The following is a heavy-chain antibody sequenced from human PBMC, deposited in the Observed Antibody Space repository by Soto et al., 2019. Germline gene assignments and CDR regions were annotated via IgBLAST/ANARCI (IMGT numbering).Heavy chain of an antibody. Sequence: QVHLVQSGAEVKKPGASVKVSCKGSGYAFTTYGITWVRQAPGQGLEWMGWISAHNGNTNYAQKLQGRVTVTRDTSTSTAYMDLRSLRSYVTAVYYCARGGYGDYWGQGALVTVSS. CDR3: ARGGYGDY. CDR1: GYAFTTYG. D-gene: IGHD1-1*01. V-gene: IGHV1-18*01. J-gene: IGHJ4*02. CDR2: ISAHNGNT.